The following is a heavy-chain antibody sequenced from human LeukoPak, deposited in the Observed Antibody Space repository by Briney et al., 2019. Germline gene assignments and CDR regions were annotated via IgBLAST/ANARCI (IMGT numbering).Heavy chain of an antibody. CDR3: AKVPRGDFWSGYYGGSFDY. CDR2: ISGSGGST. J-gene: IGHJ4*02. V-gene: IGHV3-23*01. CDR1: GFTFSSYA. D-gene: IGHD3-3*01. Sequence: GGSLGLSCAASGFTFSSYAMSWVRQAPGKGLEWVSAISGSGGSTYYADSVKGRFTISRDNSKNTLYLQMNSLRAEDTAVYYCAKVPRGDFWSGYYGGSFDYWGQGTLVTVSS.